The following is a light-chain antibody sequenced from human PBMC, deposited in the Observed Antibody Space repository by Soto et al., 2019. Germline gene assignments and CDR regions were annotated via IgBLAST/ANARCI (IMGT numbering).Light chain of an antibody. J-gene: IGKJ5*01. Sequence: EIVMTQSPATLSVSPGERATLSCRASQRVSSNLAWYQQKPGQAPRLLIYGASTRATGIPARFSGSGSGTEFTLTISSLQSEDFAVYYCQQYNNWLQITFGQGTRLEIK. CDR1: QRVSSN. V-gene: IGKV3-15*01. CDR3: QQYNNWLQIT. CDR2: GAS.